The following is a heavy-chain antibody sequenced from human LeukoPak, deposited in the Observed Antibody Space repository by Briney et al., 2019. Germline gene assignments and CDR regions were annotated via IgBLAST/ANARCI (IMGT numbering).Heavy chain of an antibody. CDR3: ARQGSSGWRTAFHI. J-gene: IGHJ3*02. CDR1: GYSISSGYY. Sequence: PSETLSLTCAVAGYSISSGYYWGWIRQPPGKGLEWIGSIYHSGSTYYNPSLKSRVTISVDTSKNQFSLKLSSVTAADTAVYYCARQGSSGWRTAFHIWAQGTMVTVSS. V-gene: IGHV4-38-2*01. CDR2: IYHSGST. D-gene: IGHD1-26*01.